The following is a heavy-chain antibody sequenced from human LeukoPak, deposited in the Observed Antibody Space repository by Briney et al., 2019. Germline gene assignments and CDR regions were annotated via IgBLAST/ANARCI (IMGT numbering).Heavy chain of an antibody. V-gene: IGHV4-31*03. CDR2: IYYSGST. J-gene: IGHJ4*02. CDR3: ARGDYGDDSPFDY. D-gene: IGHD4-17*01. CDR1: GGSISSGGYY. Sequence: SQTLSLTCTVSGGSISSGGYYWSWIRQHPGKGLEWIGYIYYSGSTYYNPFLKSRVTISVDTSKNQFSLKLSSVTAADTAVYYCARGDYGDDSPFDYWGQGTLVTVSS.